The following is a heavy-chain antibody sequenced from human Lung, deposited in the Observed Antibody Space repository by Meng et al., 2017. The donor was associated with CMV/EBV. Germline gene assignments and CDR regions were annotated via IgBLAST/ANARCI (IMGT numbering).Heavy chain of an antibody. J-gene: IGHJ4*02. Sequence: GSLRLSCAASGFTFSSYGMHWVRQAPGKGLEWVAFIRYDGSNKYYADSVKGRFTISRDNSKNTLYLQMNSLRAEDTAVYYCAKGSGDGYNFAGTLDYWDQGTLVTVSS. CDR2: IRYDGSNK. CDR3: AKGSGDGYNFAGTLDY. CDR1: GFTFSSYG. D-gene: IGHD5-24*01. V-gene: IGHV3-30*02.